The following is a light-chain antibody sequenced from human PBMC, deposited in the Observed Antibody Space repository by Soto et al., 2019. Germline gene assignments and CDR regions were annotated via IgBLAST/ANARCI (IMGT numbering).Light chain of an antibody. CDR1: QSVSSK. Sequence: EIVMTQSPATLSVSPGERATLSCRASQSVSSKLAWYQQKPGQAPRVLIYGASTRATGIQARFSGSRSGTEFTLTISSLQSEDFAVYYCQHYNNWPRTFGQGTKVEIK. V-gene: IGKV3-15*01. CDR2: GAS. J-gene: IGKJ1*01. CDR3: QHYNNWPRT.